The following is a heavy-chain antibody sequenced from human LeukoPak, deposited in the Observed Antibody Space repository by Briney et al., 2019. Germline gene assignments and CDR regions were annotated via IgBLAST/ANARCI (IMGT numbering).Heavy chain of an antibody. CDR2: ISVYNGNT. Sequence: ASGTVSFTSSGYTFTNYGFTWERQPPGQGLEWMGWISVYNGNTNYAQNLQGRVSITTDTSTSTAYMELRSLRSDDPAMYYCARDRGPMVRGVLFSLHDYFDHWGQGTLVTVSS. CDR1: GYTFTNYG. V-gene: IGHV1-18*01. CDR3: ARDRGPMVRGVLFSLHDYFDH. J-gene: IGHJ4*02. D-gene: IGHD3-10*01.